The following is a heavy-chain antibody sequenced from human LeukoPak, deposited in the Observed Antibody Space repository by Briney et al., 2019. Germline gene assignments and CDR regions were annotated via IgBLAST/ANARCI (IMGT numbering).Heavy chain of an antibody. D-gene: IGHD6-19*01. CDR1: GFTFSSYW. Sequence: GGSLRLSCAASGFTFSSYWMHWVRQAPGKGLVWVSRINSDGSSTSYADSVKGRFTISRDNAKNTLYLQMNSLRAEDTAVFYCARSSDTPGYSSGWYTVDHWGQGTLVTVSS. CDR2: INSDGSST. CDR3: ARSSDTPGYSSGWYTVDH. V-gene: IGHV3-74*01. J-gene: IGHJ4*02.